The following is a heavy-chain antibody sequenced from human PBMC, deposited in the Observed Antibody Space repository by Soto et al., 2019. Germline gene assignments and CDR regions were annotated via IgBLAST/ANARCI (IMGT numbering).Heavy chain of an antibody. J-gene: IGHJ4*02. D-gene: IGHD4-4*01. Sequence: QITLKESDPSLVKPTQTLTLTCTFSGFSLRRTGEGVGWIRQPPGKALEWLALIYWDDDKRYSPSLKSRLTITKDTSKNQVVLTLTNMDPVDTATYYCALARYSNFDYWGQGTLVTVSS. V-gene: IGHV2-5*02. CDR3: ALARYSNFDY. CDR2: IYWDDDK. CDR1: GFSLRRTGEG.